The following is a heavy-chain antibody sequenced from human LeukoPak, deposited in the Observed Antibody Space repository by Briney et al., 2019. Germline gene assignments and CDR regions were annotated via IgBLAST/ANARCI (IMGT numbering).Heavy chain of an antibody. D-gene: IGHD3-10*01. J-gene: IGHJ5*02. Sequence: GASVKVSCKASGGTFSSYAISWVRQAPGQGLEWMGWISAYNGNTNYAQKLQGRVTMTTDTSTSTAYMELRSLRSDDTAVYYCARGGGRFGDLNWFDPWGQGTLVTVSS. V-gene: IGHV1-18*01. CDR2: ISAYNGNT. CDR3: ARGGGRFGDLNWFDP. CDR1: GGTFSSYA.